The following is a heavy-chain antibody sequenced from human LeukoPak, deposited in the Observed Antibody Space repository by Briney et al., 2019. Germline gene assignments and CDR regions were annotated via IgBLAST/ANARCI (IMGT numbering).Heavy chain of an antibody. CDR1: GYTFTGYN. J-gene: IGHJ4*02. V-gene: IGHV1-2*02. D-gene: IGHD2-15*01. CDR3: ARGDIVVVVAATIDY. Sequence: GASVKVSCKASGYTFTGYNMHWVRQAPGQGLKWMGWINPNSGGTNYAQKFQGRVTMTRDTSISTAYMELSRLRSDDTAVYYCARGDIVVVVAATIDYWGQGTLVTVSS. CDR2: INPNSGGT.